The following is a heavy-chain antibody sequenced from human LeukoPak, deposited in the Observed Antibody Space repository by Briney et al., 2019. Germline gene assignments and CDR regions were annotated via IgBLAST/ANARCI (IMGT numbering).Heavy chain of an antibody. D-gene: IGHD3-22*01. CDR2: ISGSSSYT. J-gene: IGHJ1*01. CDR1: GFTFSDYY. V-gene: IGHV3-11*06. Sequence: KSGGSLRLSCAASGFTFSDYYMSWIRQAPGKGLEWVTYISGSSSYTNYADSVKGRFTISRDNAKNSLYLQMSSLRAEDTAVYYCARHGLYDSSDYWTFQHWGQGTLVTVSS. CDR3: ARHGLYDSSDYWTFQH.